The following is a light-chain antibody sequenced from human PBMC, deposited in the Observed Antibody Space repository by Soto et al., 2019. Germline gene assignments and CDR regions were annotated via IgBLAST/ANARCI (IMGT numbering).Light chain of an antibody. J-gene: IGKJ1*01. CDR3: QQYDSYSAA. CDR2: GGS. V-gene: IGKV3-15*01. CDR1: QSLTRN. Sequence: DIVLTQSPGTLSLSPGERATLSCMTSQSLTRNLAWYQHKPGQSPRLLIYGGSARATGIPARFSGSGSGTEFTLTISSLQPDDLATYYCQQYDSYSAAFGQGTKVDIK.